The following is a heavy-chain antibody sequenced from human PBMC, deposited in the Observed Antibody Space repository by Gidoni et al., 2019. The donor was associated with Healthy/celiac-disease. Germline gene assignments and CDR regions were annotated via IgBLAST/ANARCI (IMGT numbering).Heavy chain of an antibody. CDR2: IYYSGST. CDR3: ASEIRQWLANWFDP. D-gene: IGHD6-19*01. CDR1: GGSISSRSYY. J-gene: IGHJ5*02. V-gene: IGHV4-39*07. Sequence: QLQLQESGPGLVKPSETLSLTCTVSGGSISSRSYYWGWIRQPPGKGLEWIGSIYYSGSTYYNPSLKSRVTISVDTSKNQFSLKLSSVTAADTAVYYCASEIRQWLANWFDPWGQGTLVTVSS.